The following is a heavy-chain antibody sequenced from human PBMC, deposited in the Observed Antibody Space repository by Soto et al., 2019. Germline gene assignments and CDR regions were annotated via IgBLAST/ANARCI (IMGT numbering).Heavy chain of an antibody. CDR1: GYTFTSYY. J-gene: IGHJ4*02. Sequence: QVQLVQSGAEVKKPGASVKVSCKASGYTFTSYYMHWVRQAPGQGLEWMGIINPSGGSTSYAQKFQGRVTMTRDTSTSTVYMELSSLRSEDTAVYYCARVQYYYDSSGYYYFDYWGQGTLVTVSS. V-gene: IGHV1-46*01. CDR2: INPSGGST. D-gene: IGHD3-22*01. CDR3: ARVQYYYDSSGYYYFDY.